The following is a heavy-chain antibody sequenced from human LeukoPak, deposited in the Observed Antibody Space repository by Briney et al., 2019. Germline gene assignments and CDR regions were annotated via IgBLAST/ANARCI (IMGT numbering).Heavy chain of an antibody. CDR2: ISGDGAYT. Sequence: PGGSLRLSCAASGFTFDDYAIHWVRQGPGKSLGWVSSISGDGAYTNYADSVKGRFTISGDNDKNSLYLQMNSLTNGDTAFYFCAKENGDHGRLRWFDSWGQGTRVTVSS. D-gene: IGHD4-17*01. CDR1: GFTFDDYA. J-gene: IGHJ5*01. V-gene: IGHV3-43*02. CDR3: AKENGDHGRLRWFDS.